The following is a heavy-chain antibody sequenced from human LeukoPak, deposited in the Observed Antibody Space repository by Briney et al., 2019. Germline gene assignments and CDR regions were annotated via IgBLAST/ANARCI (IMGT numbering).Heavy chain of an antibody. CDR1: GGSISSSSYY. V-gene: IGHV4-39*01. D-gene: IGHD2/OR15-2a*01. CDR2: IYYSGST. CDR3: ARYFYGNWYFDL. J-gene: IGHJ2*01. Sequence: PSETLSLTCTVSGGSISSSSYYWGWIRQPPGKGLEWIGSIYYSGSTYYNPSLKSRVTISVDTSKNQFSLKLSSVPAADTAEYYCARYFYGNWYFDLWGRGTLVTVSS.